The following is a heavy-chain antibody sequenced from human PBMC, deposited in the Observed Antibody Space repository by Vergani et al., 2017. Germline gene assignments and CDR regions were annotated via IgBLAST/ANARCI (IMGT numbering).Heavy chain of an antibody. CDR1: GFTFDDYA. Sequence: EVQLVESGGGLVQPGRSLRLSCAASGFTFDDYAMHWVRQTPGKGLEWVSGISWNSGSIGYADSVKGRFTISRDNAKNSLYLQMNSLRAEDTALYYCAKGEDSVYSSSSDWFDPWGQGTLVTVSS. CDR3: AKGEDSVYSSSSDWFDP. D-gene: IGHD6-6*01. CDR2: ISWNSGSI. J-gene: IGHJ5*02. V-gene: IGHV3-9*01.